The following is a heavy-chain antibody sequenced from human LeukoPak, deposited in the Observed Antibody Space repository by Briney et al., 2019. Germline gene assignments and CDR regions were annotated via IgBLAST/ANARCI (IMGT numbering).Heavy chain of an antibody. J-gene: IGHJ4*02. CDR1: GVSISSSNYY. D-gene: IGHD1-26*01. Sequence: PSETLSLTCTVSGVSISSSNYYWGWIRQPPGRGLEWIGNIHYSGSTYYNPSLKSRVTISVDTSKNQFSLKLSSVTAADTAVYYCARHLKWELSNFDYWGQGTLVTVSS. CDR3: ARHLKWELSNFDY. CDR2: IHYSGST. V-gene: IGHV4-39*01.